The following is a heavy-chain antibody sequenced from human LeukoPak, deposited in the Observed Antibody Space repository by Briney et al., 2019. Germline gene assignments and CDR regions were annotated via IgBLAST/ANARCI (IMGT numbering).Heavy chain of an antibody. CDR3: ARAEGYGAIDY. V-gene: IGHV3-48*04. CDR1: GFTFSSYS. CDR2: ISSSSSTI. Sequence: GGSLRLSCAASGFTFSSYSKNWVRQAPGKGLEWVSYISSSSSTIYYADSVKGRFTISRDNAKNSLYLQMNSLRAEDTAVYYCARAEGYGAIDYWGQGTLVTVSS. D-gene: IGHD5-12*01. J-gene: IGHJ4*02.